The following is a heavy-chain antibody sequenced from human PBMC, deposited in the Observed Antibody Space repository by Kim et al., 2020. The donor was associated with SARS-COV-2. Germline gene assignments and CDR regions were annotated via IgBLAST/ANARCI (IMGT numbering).Heavy chain of an antibody. CDR2: VSLTGNN. D-gene: IGHD3-16*01. Sequence: SETLSLTCTDSGDSITHYCWNWIRQSPGNGLEWIGHVSLTGNNVYNPSFESRVTLFMDTAKNQFSPNLMSVTDADTAFVYCLSRVGMSNWGSCNPSNWL. CDR1: GDSITHYC. J-gene: IGHJ5*01. CDR3: LSRVGMSNWGSCNPSNWL. V-gene: IGHV4-4*08.